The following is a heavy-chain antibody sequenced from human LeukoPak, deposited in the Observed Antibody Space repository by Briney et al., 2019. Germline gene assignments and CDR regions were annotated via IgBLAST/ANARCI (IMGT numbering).Heavy chain of an antibody. D-gene: IGHD6-6*01. CDR3: ARESGQLGPYYFDY. CDR1: GFTFSSYA. V-gene: IGHV3-23*01. Sequence: GGSLRLFCAASGFTFSSYAMRWVRQAPGKGLEWVSAISGSGGSTYYADSVKGRFTISRDNSKNTLYLQMNSLRAEDTAVYYCARESGQLGPYYFDYWGQGTLVTVSS. J-gene: IGHJ4*02. CDR2: ISGSGGST.